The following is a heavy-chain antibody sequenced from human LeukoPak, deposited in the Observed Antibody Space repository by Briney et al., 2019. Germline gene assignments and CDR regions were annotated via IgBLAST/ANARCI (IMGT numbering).Heavy chain of an antibody. V-gene: IGHV3-30-3*01. D-gene: IGHD3-22*01. CDR3: ANNYDSSTHRDY. Sequence: PGGSLRLSCAASGFTFSSYAMHWVRQAPGKGLEWVAVISYDGSNKYYADSVKGRFTISRDNSKNTLYLQMNSLRAEDTAVYYCANNYDSSTHRDYWGQGTLVTVSS. CDR1: GFTFSSYA. J-gene: IGHJ4*02. CDR2: ISYDGSNK.